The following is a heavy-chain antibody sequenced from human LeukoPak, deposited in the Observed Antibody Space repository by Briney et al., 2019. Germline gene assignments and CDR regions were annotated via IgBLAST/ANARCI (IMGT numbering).Heavy chain of an antibody. V-gene: IGHV1-2*02. CDR2: INPNSGGT. J-gene: IGHJ2*01. Sequence: GASVKVSCKASGYTFTGYYMHWVRQAPGQGLEWMGWINPNSGGTNYAQKFQGRVTMTTDTSTSTAYMELRSLRSDDTAVYYCARVFIVVVTATTHWYFDLWGRGTLVTVSS. D-gene: IGHD2-21*02. CDR1: GYTFTGYY. CDR3: ARVFIVVVTATTHWYFDL.